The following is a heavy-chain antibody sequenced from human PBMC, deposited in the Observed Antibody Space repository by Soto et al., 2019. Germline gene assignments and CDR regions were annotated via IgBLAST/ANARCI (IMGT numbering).Heavy chain of an antibody. CDR1: GFTFSDYY. CDR3: ARDRRGTTVTTRYYGMDV. V-gene: IGHV3-11*05. CDR2: ISSSSSYT. J-gene: IGHJ6*02. Sequence: QVQLVESGGGLVKPGGSLRLSCAASGFTFSDYYMSWIRQAPGQGLEWGSYISSSSSYTNYADSVKGRFTISRDNAKNSLYLKMNSRRAEDTAVYYCARDRRGTTVTTRYYGMDVWGQGTTVTVSS. D-gene: IGHD4-17*01.